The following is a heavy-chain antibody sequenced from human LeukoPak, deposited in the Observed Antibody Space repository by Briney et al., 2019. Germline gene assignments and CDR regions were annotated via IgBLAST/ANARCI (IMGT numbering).Heavy chain of an antibody. D-gene: IGHD2-8*01. J-gene: IGHJ4*02. CDR2: INHRGTS. Sequence: SETLSLTCAVYGYSFNAYVLNWIRQAPGKSLEYIGDINHRGTSHYYPSLKTRVTLSVETSNNQFSLKLTSVTAADTAVYYCARGSSFDGYCTPGACDAGYYDIWGQGTPVSVSS. CDR1: GYSFNAYV. V-gene: IGHV4-34*01. CDR3: ARGSSFDGYCTPGACDAGYYDI.